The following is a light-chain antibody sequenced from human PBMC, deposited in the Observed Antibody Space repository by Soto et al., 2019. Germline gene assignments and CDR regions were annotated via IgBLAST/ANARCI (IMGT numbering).Light chain of an antibody. V-gene: IGLV4-69*01. CDR3: QTWGTGIVV. J-gene: IGLJ2*01. CDR2: LNSDGSH. CDR1: RGHSSYA. Sequence: QLVLTQSPSASASPGASVKLTCTLSRGHSSYAIAWHQQQPEKGPRYLMKLNSDGSHSKGDGIPDRFSGSSSGAERYLTISSLQSEDEADYYCQTWGTGIVVFGGGTKLTVL.